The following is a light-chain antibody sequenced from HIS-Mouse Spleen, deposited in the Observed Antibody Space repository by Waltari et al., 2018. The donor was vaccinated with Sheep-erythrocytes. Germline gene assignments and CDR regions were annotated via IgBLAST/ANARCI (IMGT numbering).Light chain of an antibody. CDR3: QQYGSSPLFT. Sequence: DIVMTQSPDSLVVSLGERATINCKSSQSVLYSSNNKNYLAWYQQKPGQPPKLLIYWASTRESGVPDRFSGSGSGTDFTLTISRLEPEDFAVYYCQQYGSSPLFTFGPGTKVDIK. CDR1: QSVLYSSNNKNY. J-gene: IGKJ3*01. V-gene: IGKV4-1*01. CDR2: WAS.